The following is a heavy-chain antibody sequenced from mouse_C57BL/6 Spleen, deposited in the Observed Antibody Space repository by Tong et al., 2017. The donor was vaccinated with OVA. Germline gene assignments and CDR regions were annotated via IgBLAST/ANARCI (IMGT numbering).Heavy chain of an antibody. J-gene: IGHJ1*01. CDR1: GFTFSDYG. CDR2: ISSGSSTI. CDR3: ARGCDYCYFAF. Sequence: EVQLQESGGGLVKPGGSLKLSCAASGFTFSDYGMHWVRQAPEKGLEWVAYISSGSSTIYYADTVKGRFTISRDNAKNTLFLQMSSLRSEDTAMYYCARGCDYCYFAFWGAGTLVTVSA. V-gene: IGHV5-17*01.